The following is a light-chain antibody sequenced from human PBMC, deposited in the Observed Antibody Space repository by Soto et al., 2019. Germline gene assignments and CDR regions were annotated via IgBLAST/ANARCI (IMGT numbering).Light chain of an antibody. J-gene: IGKJ1*01. CDR1: QSISTW. V-gene: IGKV1-5*03. Sequence: DIQMTQSPSTLSASVGDRVTITCRASQSISTWLAWYQQRAGKAPKLLIHKASNLESGGPSRFSGSGSGTDFTLIISSLQPNDFATYYCQQDKNYSLAVGQGTKMEIK. CDR3: QQDKNYSLA. CDR2: KAS.